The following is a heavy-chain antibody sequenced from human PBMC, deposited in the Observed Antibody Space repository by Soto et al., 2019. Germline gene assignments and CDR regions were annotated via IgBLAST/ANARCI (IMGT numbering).Heavy chain of an antibody. CDR1: GYTFSSYT. D-gene: IGHD3-16*02. CDR2: IAGGNGNR. Sequence: QVHLVQSESEVKKPGASVKVSCKASGYTFSSYTMNWVRQAPGQRPEWMGWIAGGNGNRKYSQKFQDRVTITRDTSASTVYLELSRLRSEDTAVYYCAREGEYDSIWGSYRPHFDNWGQGTLVTVSS. V-gene: IGHV1-3*01. J-gene: IGHJ4*02. CDR3: AREGEYDSIWGSYRPHFDN.